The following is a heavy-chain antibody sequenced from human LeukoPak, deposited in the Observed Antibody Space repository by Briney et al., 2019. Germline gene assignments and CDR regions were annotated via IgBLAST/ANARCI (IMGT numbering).Heavy chain of an antibody. CDR2: IDPTDSYT. V-gene: IGHV5-10-1*01. D-gene: IGHD5-12*01. CDR1: GYTFTSYW. CDR3: ARQWATYYFDY. J-gene: IGHJ4*02. Sequence: GESLKISCKASGYTFTSYWITWVRQMPGKGLEWMGRIDPTDSYTNYSPSFQGHVTISADKSISTAYLQWSSLKASDTAMYYCARQWATYYFDYWGQGTLVTVSS.